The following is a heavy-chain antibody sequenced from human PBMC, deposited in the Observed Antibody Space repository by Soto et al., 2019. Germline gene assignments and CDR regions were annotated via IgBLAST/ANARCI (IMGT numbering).Heavy chain of an antibody. V-gene: IGHV3-30-3*01. Sequence: QVQLVESGGGVVQPGRSLRLSCAASGFTFSSYAMHWVRQAPGKGLEWVAVISYDGSNKYYADSVKGRFTISRDNSKNTLYLQMNSLRAEDTAVYYCARGGVATIWGEGSYYYGMDVWGQGTTVTVSS. CDR2: ISYDGSNK. CDR1: GFTFSSYA. D-gene: IGHD5-12*01. CDR3: ARGGVATIWGEGSYYYGMDV. J-gene: IGHJ6*02.